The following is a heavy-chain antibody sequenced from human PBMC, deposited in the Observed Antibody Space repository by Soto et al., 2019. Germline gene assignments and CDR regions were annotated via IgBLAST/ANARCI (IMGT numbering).Heavy chain of an antibody. CDR2: ISGSGGST. Sequence: LGGSLRLSGSASGFTFSSYAMSWVRQAPGKGLEWVSAISGSGGSTYYADSVKGRFTISRDNSKNTLYLQMNSLRAEDTAVYYCAKDRSLKSTTSLFDSWAQGTVLTVSS. J-gene: IGHJ4*02. D-gene: IGHD5-12*01. V-gene: IGHV3-23*01. CDR3: AKDRSLKSTTSLFDS. CDR1: GFTFSSYA.